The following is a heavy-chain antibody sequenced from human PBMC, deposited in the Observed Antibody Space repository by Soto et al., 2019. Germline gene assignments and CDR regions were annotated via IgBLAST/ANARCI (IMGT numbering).Heavy chain of an antibody. Sequence: QVQLVESGGGVVQPGRSLRLSCAASGFTFSSYAMHWVRQAPGKGLEWVAVISYDGSNKYYADSVKGRFTISRDNSKNTLYLQMNSLIAEDTAVYYCARDGSGWFIDAFDIWGQGTMVTVSS. CDR1: GFTFSSYA. V-gene: IGHV3-30-3*01. CDR3: ARDGSGWFIDAFDI. J-gene: IGHJ3*02. D-gene: IGHD6-19*01. CDR2: ISYDGSNK.